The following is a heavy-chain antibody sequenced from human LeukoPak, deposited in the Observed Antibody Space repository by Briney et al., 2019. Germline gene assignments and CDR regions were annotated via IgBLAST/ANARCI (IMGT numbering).Heavy chain of an antibody. Sequence: SETLSLTCTVSGGSISSYYWSWIRQPPAQGREWVGYIYYSGSTNYNPSLKSRVTISVDTSKNQFSLKLSSVTAADTAVYYCARRAPYSYEWSTLDYWGQGTLVTVSS. CDR3: ARRAPYSYEWSTLDY. CDR2: IYYSGST. CDR1: GGSISSYY. J-gene: IGHJ4*02. D-gene: IGHD5-18*01. V-gene: IGHV4-59*08.